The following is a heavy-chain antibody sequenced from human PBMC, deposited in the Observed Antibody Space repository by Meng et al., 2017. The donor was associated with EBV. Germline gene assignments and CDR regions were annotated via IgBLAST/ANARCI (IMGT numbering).Heavy chain of an antibody. CDR2: INPNSGGT. D-gene: IGHD6-19*01. J-gene: IGHJ4*02. Sequence: VQLVQSGAGVKKLGASVKVSCKASGYTFTGYYMHWVRQAPGQGLEWMGRINPNSGGTNYAQKFQGRVTMTRDTSISTAYMELSRLRSDDTAVYYCARVGIAVAGTGDYWGQGTLVTVSS. CDR3: ARVGIAVAGTGDY. CDR1: GYTFTGYY. V-gene: IGHV1-2*06.